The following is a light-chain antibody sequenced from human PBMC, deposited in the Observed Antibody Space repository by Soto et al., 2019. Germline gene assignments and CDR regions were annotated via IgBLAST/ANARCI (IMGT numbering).Light chain of an antibody. V-gene: IGKV3D-15*01. CDR1: QSVSSD. CDR3: QQYNNWPRT. Sequence: EIVMTQSPATLSVSPGEGATLSCRASQSVSSDLAWYQQKPGQAPRLLIYATSARATGIPARFSGSGSGTEFTLTISSLQSEDFAVYYCQQYNNWPRTFGQGTQLEVK. CDR2: ATS. J-gene: IGKJ2*01.